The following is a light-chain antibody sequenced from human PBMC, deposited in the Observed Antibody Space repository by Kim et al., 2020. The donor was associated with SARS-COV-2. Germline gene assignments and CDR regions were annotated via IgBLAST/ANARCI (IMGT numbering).Light chain of an antibody. CDR2: ATS. CDR3: QQYGSSLIT. V-gene: IGKV3-20*01. J-gene: IGKJ5*01. Sequence: SPGERATLSCRASQTVGTSYLAWYQQRPGQAPRLLTYATSTRATDVPDRFSGSGSGTDFTLTISRLETEDFAVYYCQQYGSSLITFGQGTRLEIK. CDR1: QTVGTSY.